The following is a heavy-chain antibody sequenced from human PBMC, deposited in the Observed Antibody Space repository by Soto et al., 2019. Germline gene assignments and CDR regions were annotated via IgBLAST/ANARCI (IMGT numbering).Heavy chain of an antibody. V-gene: IGHV4-39*01. Sequence: SETLSLTCTVSGGSISSRSSYWGWIRQPPGKGLEWIGTIYYSGSAYYNPSLRSRVAISVDTSKNQFSLKLTSVTAADTAVYYCACAPYSYGHWSYFDYWGQGSLVTVAS. CDR3: ACAPYSYGHWSYFDY. J-gene: IGHJ4*02. CDR2: IYYSGSA. D-gene: IGHD5-18*01. CDR1: GGSISSRSSY.